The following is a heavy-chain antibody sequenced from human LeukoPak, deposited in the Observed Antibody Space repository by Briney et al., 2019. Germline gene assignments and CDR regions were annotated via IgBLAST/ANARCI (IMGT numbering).Heavy chain of an antibody. J-gene: IGHJ3*02. Sequence: GGSLRLSCAASQFTFTDAWMSWVSQAPGKGLEWVGRIKSKSDGGTTDYAAPVQGRFTISRDDSKNTLYVQMNSLQTEDTAVYYCTTSIFTGPWKGAFDIWGQGTVVTVSS. CDR3: TTSIFTGPWKGAFDI. V-gene: IGHV3-15*01. CDR1: QFTFTDAW. D-gene: IGHD3-9*01. CDR2: IKSKSDGGTT.